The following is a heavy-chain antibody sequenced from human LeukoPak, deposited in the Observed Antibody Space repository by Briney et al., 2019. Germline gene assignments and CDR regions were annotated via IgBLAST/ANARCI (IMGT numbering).Heavy chain of an antibody. Sequence: SETPSLTCTVSGGSFSSNSYWWTWIRQPAGKGLEWIGRMYPSGSTNYHPSLKSRVTILEDMSKNQFSLRLNSVTAADTAVYYCARGVKSGGYYDYWGQGTLVTVSS. D-gene: IGHD2-15*01. J-gene: IGHJ4*02. V-gene: IGHV4-61*02. CDR1: GGSFSSNSYW. CDR2: MYPSGST. CDR3: ARGVKSGGYYDY.